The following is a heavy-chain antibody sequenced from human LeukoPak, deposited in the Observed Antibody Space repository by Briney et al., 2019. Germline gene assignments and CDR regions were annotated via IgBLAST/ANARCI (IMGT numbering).Heavy chain of an antibody. Sequence: GGSLRLSCAASGFTFSSYEMNWVRQAPGKGLEWVSYISSSGSTIYYADSVKGRFTISRDNAKNSLYLQMNSLRAEDTAVYYCARRGPGQGIDYWGQGTLVTVSS. D-gene: IGHD3-10*01. CDR1: GFTFSSYE. V-gene: IGHV3-48*03. CDR2: ISSSGSTI. J-gene: IGHJ4*02. CDR3: ARRGPGQGIDY.